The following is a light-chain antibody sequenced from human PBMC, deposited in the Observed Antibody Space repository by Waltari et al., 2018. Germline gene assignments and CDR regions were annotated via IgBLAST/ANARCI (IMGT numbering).Light chain of an antibody. J-gene: IGKJ4*01. Sequence: DIQMTQSPSSLSASVGDTVTITCRASQGISSYLNWFQQKPGKAPKLLIYAATTLHSGVPSRFSGSGSGTEFTLTISSLQPEDFAAYYCLQHNSYPPTFGGGTKVEIK. CDR1: QGISSY. CDR2: AAT. V-gene: IGKV1-17*01. CDR3: LQHNSYPPT.